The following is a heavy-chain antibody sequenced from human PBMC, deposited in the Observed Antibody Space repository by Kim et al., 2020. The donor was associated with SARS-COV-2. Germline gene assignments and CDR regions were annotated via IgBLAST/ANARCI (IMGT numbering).Heavy chain of an antibody. D-gene: IGHD3-22*01. CDR2: IKSKTDGGTT. Sequence: GGSLRLSCAASGFTFSNAWISWVRQAPGKGLEWVGRIKSKTDGGTTDYAAPVKGRFTISRDDSKNTPYLQMNSLKTEDTAVYYCTTSYYYDSSGYRRGYAGYYYGMDVWGQGPTVTVSS. CDR3: TTSYYYDSSGYRRGYAGYYYGMDV. V-gene: IGHV3-15*01. CDR1: GFTFSNAW. J-gene: IGHJ6*02.